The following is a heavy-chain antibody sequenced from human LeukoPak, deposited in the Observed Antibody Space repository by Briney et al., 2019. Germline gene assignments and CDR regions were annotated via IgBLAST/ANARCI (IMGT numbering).Heavy chain of an antibody. J-gene: IGHJ6*02. Sequence: PGGSLRLSCAASGFTFGSFGMHWVRKAPGKGLEWVAVISYDGSNKYYAGSVKGRFTISRDNSKNTLYLQMNSLRAEDTAVYYCAKVPAAGIYYYYGMDVWGQGTTVTVSS. CDR2: ISYDGSNK. CDR3: AKVPAAGIYYYYGMDV. V-gene: IGHV3-30*18. D-gene: IGHD6-13*01. CDR1: GFTFGSFG.